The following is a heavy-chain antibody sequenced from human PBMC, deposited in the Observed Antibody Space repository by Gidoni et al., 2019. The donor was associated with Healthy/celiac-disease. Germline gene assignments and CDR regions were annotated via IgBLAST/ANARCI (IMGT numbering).Heavy chain of an antibody. CDR3: AREHYYDSSGYYRNWFDP. D-gene: IGHD3-22*01. CDR2: IYTSGST. Sequence: QVQLQESGPGLVKPSETLSLTCTVSGGSISSYYWSWIRQPAGKGLEWIGRIYTSGSTNYNPSLKSRVTMSVDTSKNQFSLKLSSVTAADTAVYYCAREHYYDSSGYYRNWFDPWGQGTLVTVSS. V-gene: IGHV4-4*07. CDR1: GGSISSYY. J-gene: IGHJ5*02.